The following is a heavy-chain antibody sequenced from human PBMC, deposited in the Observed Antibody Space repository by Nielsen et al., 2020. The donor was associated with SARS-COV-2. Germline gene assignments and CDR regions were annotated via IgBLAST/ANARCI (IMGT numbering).Heavy chain of an antibody. D-gene: IGHD6-13*01. V-gene: IGHV4-59*12. CDR1: GGSISSYY. Sequence: SETLSLTCTVSGGSISSYYWSWIRQPPGKGLEWIGYIYYSGSTNYNPSLKSRVTISVDTSKNQFSLKLSSVTAADTAVYYCARSYSSPDYWGQGTLVTVSS. CDR2: IYYSGST. J-gene: IGHJ4*02. CDR3: ARSYSSPDY.